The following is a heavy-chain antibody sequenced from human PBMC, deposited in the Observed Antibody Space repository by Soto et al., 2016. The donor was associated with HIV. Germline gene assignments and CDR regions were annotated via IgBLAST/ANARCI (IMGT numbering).Heavy chain of an antibody. J-gene: IGHJ4*02. V-gene: IGHV1-18*01. Sequence: QVQLVQSGAEVKKPGASVKVSCKASGYTFTSYGISWVRQAPGQGLEWMGWISVYNGNTNYAQELQGRVTMTTDTSTRTPYMELRSLRSDDTAVYYCARDRGSSGWDGYYFDYWGQGTLVTVSS. D-gene: IGHD6-19*01. CDR3: ARDRGSSGWDGYYFDY. CDR1: GYTFTSYG. CDR2: ISVYNGNT.